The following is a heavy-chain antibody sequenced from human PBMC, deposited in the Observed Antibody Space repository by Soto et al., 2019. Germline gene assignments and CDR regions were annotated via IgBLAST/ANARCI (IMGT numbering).Heavy chain of an antibody. V-gene: IGHV3-7*01. J-gene: IGHJ6*03. D-gene: IGHD1-1*01. Sequence: GGSLRLSCAASGFSFSSYWMSWVRQSPGKGLEWVANIKQDGSEKYYVDSVKGRFTISRDNAKNSLYLQMNSLRAEDTAVYYCARDSELAGTEYYYMDVWGKGTTVTVSS. CDR1: GFSFSSYW. CDR3: ARDSELAGTEYYYMDV. CDR2: IKQDGSEK.